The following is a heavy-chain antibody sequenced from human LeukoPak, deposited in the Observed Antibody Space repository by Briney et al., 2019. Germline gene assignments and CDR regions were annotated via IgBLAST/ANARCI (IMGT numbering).Heavy chain of an antibody. J-gene: IGHJ4*02. Sequence: GGSLRLSCGASGFTFRSYVMSWVRQAPGKGLEWVSTISGSGSSTYYADSVKGRFTISRDNSKNTLHLQMISLRAGDTAMYYCATRGTTATKYFDDWGQGTLVTVSS. V-gene: IGHV3-23*01. CDR1: GFTFRSYV. CDR3: ATRGTTATKYFDD. CDR2: ISGSGSST. D-gene: IGHD1-1*01.